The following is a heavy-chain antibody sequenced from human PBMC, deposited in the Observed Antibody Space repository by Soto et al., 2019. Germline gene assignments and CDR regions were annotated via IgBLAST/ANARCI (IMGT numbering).Heavy chain of an antibody. V-gene: IGHV3-23*01. J-gene: IGHJ4*02. CDR1: GFVFNGYA. D-gene: IGHD2-15*01. CDR2: ISAHGVDI. CDR3: AREDGGGPFDY. Sequence: EVQLLESGGGLVQPGGSLRLSCAASGFVFNGYAMSWVRRAPGKGLEWVSGISAHGVDIYYADSVKGRFTISRDNSKDTLYLQMNSLRTEDTAVYYCAREDGGGPFDYWGQGTLLTVSS.